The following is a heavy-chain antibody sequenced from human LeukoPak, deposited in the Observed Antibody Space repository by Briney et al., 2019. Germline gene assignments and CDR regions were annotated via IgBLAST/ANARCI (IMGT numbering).Heavy chain of an antibody. V-gene: IGHV3-9*03. CDR3: AKDIGSGYDYGSWFDP. Sequence: PGGSLRLSCAASGFTFDDYAMHWVRRAPGKGLEWVSGISWNSGSIGYADSVKGRFTISRDNAKNSLYLQMNSLRAEDMALYYCAKDIGSGYDYGSWFDPWGQGTLVTVSS. D-gene: IGHD5-12*01. CDR2: ISWNSGSI. J-gene: IGHJ5*02. CDR1: GFTFDDYA.